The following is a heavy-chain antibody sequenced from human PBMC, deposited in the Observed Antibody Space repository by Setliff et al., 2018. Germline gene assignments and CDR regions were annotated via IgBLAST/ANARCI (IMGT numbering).Heavy chain of an antibody. CDR2: IYPSGRT. Sequence: SETLSLTCAVSGASINSANWWAWARQPPGKELEWIGNIYPSGRTNYNPSLKSRVTISVDTSKNQFSLKLSSVTAADTAVYYCARMSGFLYIDVWGKGTTVTVSS. V-gene: IGHV4-4*02. D-gene: IGHD3-3*01. CDR1: GASINSANW. J-gene: IGHJ6*03. CDR3: ARMSGFLYIDV.